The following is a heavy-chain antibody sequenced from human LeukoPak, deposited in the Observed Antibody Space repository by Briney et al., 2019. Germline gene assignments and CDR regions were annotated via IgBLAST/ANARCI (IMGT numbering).Heavy chain of an antibody. V-gene: IGHV3-48*03. J-gene: IGHJ6*04. Sequence: GGSLRLSCAASGFTISSYEMNSVRQAPEKGLEWVSYISSSGGTIYYADSVKGRFTISRDNAKNSLYLQMNSLRAEDTAVYYCAELGITMIGGVWGKGTTVTISS. CDR2: ISSSGGTI. CDR3: AELGITMIGGV. CDR1: GFTISSYE. D-gene: IGHD3-10*02.